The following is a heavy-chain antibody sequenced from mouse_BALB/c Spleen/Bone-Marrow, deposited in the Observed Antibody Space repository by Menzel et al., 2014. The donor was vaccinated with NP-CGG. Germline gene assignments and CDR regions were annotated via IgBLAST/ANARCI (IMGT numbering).Heavy chain of an antibody. D-gene: IGHD4-1*01. CDR3: AYWDLAY. V-gene: IGHV1-4*02. J-gene: IGHJ3*01. Sequence: VKVVESAAELARPGASVKMSCKASGYTFTSYTMHWVKQRPGQGLEWIGYINPSSGYTEYNQKFKDETTLTADKSSSTAYMQLSSLTSEDSAVYYCAYWDLAYWGQGTLVTVSA. CDR2: INPSSGYT. CDR1: GYTFTSYT.